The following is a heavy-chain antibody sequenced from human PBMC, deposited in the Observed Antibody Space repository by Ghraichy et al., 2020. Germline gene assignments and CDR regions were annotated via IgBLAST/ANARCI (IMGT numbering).Heavy chain of an antibody. J-gene: IGHJ2*01. CDR3: ASIYSSGESGFDL. Sequence: SETLSLTCTVSGGSISSSSYYWGWIRQPPGKGLEWIGSIYYSGSTYYNPSLKSRVTISVDTSKNQFSLKLSSVTAADTAVYYCASIYSSGESGFDLWGRGTLVTVSS. D-gene: IGHD3-22*01. V-gene: IGHV4-39*01. CDR2: IYYSGST. CDR1: GGSISSSSYY.